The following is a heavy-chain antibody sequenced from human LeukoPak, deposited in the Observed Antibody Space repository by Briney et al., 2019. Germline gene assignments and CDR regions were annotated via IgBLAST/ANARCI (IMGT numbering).Heavy chain of an antibody. J-gene: IGHJ4*02. D-gene: IGHD3-22*01. CDR3: AAGIYDSSGSLDY. V-gene: IGHV1-58*02. Sequence: SVRVSCKASGFTFTSSAMQWVRQARGQRLEWIGWIVVGSGNTNYAQKFQERVTITRDMSTSTAYMELSSLRSEDTAVYYCAAGIYDSSGSLDYWGQGTLVTVSS. CDR2: IVVGSGNT. CDR1: GFTFTSSA.